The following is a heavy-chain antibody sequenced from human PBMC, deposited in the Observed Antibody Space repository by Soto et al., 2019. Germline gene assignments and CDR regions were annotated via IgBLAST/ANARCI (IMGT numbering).Heavy chain of an antibody. CDR2: MLHSGTT. CDR1: GDSISSPKW. J-gene: IGHJ3*01. CDR3: AYSPGWYRHDL. Sequence: QVQLQESGPGLVKPSGTLSLTCAVSGDSISSPKWWTWVRQPPGKGLEWIGDMLHSGTTNHNPSLKSRVTISVDKSKNQFSLNLYSVTAADTAVYYCAYSPGWYRHDLCGPATLVIVSS. D-gene: IGHD6-19*01. V-gene: IGHV4-4*02.